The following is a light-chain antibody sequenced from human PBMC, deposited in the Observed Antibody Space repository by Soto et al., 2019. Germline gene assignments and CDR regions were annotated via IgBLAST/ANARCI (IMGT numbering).Light chain of an antibody. J-gene: IGLJ2*01. CDR2: EVS. Sequence: QPVLTQPASVSGTPGQSITISCTGTSSDVGGYNYVSWYQQHPGKAPKLMIYEVSNRPSGVSNRFSGSKSGNTASLTISGLQAEDEADYYCSSYTSSSTVVFGGGTKLTV. CDR3: SSYTSSSTVV. CDR1: SSDVGGYNY. V-gene: IGLV2-14*01.